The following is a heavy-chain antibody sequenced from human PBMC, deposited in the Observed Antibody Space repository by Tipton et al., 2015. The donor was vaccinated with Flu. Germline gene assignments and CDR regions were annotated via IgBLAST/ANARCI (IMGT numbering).Heavy chain of an antibody. Sequence: SLRLSCAASGLIFDRYGIHWVRQVPGKGLEWVSGILWNSGTTGYADSVKGRFTISRDNARSSVYLQMNGLRTEDTALYYCVRDTSPGGADVWGKGTTVTVSS. D-gene: IGHD3-10*01. CDR1: GLIFDRYG. V-gene: IGHV3-9*01. CDR2: ILWNSGTT. J-gene: IGHJ6*04. CDR3: VRDTSPGGADV.